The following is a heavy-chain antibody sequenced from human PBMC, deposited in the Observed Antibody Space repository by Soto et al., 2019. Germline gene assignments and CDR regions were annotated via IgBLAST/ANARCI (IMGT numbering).Heavy chain of an antibody. CDR3: ATWHEREHAYDV. V-gene: IGHV3-53*01. CDR2: LYDVDGS. J-gene: IGHJ3*01. CDR1: GLTVSGKKY. D-gene: IGHD1-1*01. Sequence: DVQLVEYGGGLMQPGESLRLSCAASGLTVSGKKYVAWVRQAPGKGLEWVSALYDVDGSFYADCVKGRFTTSSDSSKTTVYLQMNGLRPDDTAVYYCATWHEREHAYDVWGQGTTVTVSS.